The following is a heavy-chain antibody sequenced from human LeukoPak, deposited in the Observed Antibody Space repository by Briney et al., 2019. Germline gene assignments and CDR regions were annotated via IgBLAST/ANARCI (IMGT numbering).Heavy chain of an antibody. J-gene: IGHJ3*02. V-gene: IGHV4-59*01. CDR3: ARGGYYGSGSDDAFDI. CDR2: IFYRGST. D-gene: IGHD3-10*01. Sequence: SGTLSLTRPVSGGSLSSYYWSWVRQPPGKRLEWVGYIFYRGSTNYNPSLKSRVAISEDTSKNQFSLNLSSVTAADTAVYYCARGGYYGSGSDDAFDIWGQGTMVTVSS. CDR1: GGSLSSYY.